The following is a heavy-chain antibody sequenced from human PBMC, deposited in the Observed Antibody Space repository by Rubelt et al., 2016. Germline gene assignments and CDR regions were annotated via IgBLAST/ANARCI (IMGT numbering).Heavy chain of an antibody. V-gene: IGHV3-30*04. J-gene: IGHJ5*02. CDR2: ISYDGSNK. CDR3: AKEPRGGHYYDSSGYGA. Sequence: AMHWVRQAPGKGLEWVAVISYDGSNKYYADSVKGRFTISRDNSKNTLYLQMNSLRAEDTAVYYCAKEPRGGHYYDSSGYGAWGQGTLVTVSS. D-gene: IGHD3-22*01. CDR1: A.